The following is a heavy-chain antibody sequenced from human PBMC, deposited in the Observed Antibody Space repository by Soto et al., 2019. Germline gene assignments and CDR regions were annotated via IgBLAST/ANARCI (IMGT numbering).Heavy chain of an antibody. V-gene: IGHV4-30-2*01. D-gene: IGHD2-21*02. CDR3: ARGWRGVTLGNWSDP. Sequence: QLQLQESGSGLVKPSQTLSLTCAVSGGSISSGDYSWSWIRQPPGKGLELIGYIYHSGSTYYNPSLKSRVTISVDRSNNQFSLKLSSVTAADTAVYYCARGWRGVTLGNWSDPWGQGTLVTVSS. CDR1: GGSISSGDYS. CDR2: IYHSGST. J-gene: IGHJ5*02.